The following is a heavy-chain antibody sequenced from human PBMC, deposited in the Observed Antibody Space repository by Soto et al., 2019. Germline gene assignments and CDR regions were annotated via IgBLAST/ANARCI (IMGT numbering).Heavy chain of an antibody. V-gene: IGHV3-30*04. J-gene: IGHJ4*02. CDR3: ARDSETNGYSYDYFDY. Sequence: QVQLVESGGGVVQPGRSLKLSCAASGFTFRTYATHWVRQAPGKGLEWVAVISYDGSNTYYADSVKGRFTISRDSSKNTLYLQMNSLRTEDSAVYYCARDSETNGYSYDYFDYWGQGTLVTVSS. CDR1: GFTFRTYA. D-gene: IGHD5-18*01. CDR2: ISYDGSNT.